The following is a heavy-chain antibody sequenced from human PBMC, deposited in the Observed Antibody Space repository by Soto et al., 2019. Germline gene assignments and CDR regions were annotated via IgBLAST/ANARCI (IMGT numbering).Heavy chain of an antibody. D-gene: IGHD6-6*01. CDR2: IYYSGST. J-gene: IGHJ6*02. V-gene: IGHV4-31*03. Sequence: SETLSLTCTVSGGSISSGGYYWSWIRQHPGKGLEWIGYIYYSGSTYYNPSLKSRVTISVDTSKNQFSLKLSSVTAADTAVYYCAGVGRQLDDYYYYGMDVWGQGTTVTVSS. CDR3: AGVGRQLDDYYYYGMDV. CDR1: GGSISSGGYY.